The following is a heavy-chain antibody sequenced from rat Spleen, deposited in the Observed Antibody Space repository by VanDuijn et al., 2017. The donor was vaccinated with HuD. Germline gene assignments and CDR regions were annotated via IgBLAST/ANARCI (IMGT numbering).Heavy chain of an antibody. D-gene: IGHD1-7*01. CDR1: GFSLTSYS. CDR2: MWYDGDT. V-gene: IGHV2-34*01. CDR3: ARDYGQGWVLDA. Sequence: QVQLKESGPGLVQPSETLSLTCTVSGFSLTSYSVTWVRQPSGKGPEWMGRMWYDGDTAYNSTLKSRLSISRDTSKNHVFLKMNRLQADDTVTYYCARDYGQGWVLDAWGQGVSVTVSS. J-gene: IGHJ4*01.